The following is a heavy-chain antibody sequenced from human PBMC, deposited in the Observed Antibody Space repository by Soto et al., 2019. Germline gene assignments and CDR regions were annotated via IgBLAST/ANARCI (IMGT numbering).Heavy chain of an antibody. J-gene: IGHJ4*02. CDR3: ARSMHDSDGSTYSPFDY. CDR1: GGSVSSGNYY. D-gene: IGHD3-22*01. CDR2: FYYTGST. V-gene: IGHV4-61*01. Sequence: QVQLQESGPGLVKPSETLSLTCTVSGGSVSSGNYYWSWIRQPPGKGLEWIGYFYYTGSTNYNPPLKSRVTISIDASKNQFSLRLSSVTAADTAVYYCARSMHDSDGSTYSPFDYWGQGTLVTVSS.